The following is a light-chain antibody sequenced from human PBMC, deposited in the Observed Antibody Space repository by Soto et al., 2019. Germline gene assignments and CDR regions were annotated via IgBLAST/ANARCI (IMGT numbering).Light chain of an antibody. V-gene: IGKV3D-20*01. CDR1: QTITSAY. J-gene: IGKJ4*01. Sequence: EIVLTQSPATLSLSPGERATLSCGASQTITSAYLAGYQLKPGLAPRLLFYDASNRATGVPDRFSGSGSGTDFTLTISRLEPEDFEVYYCQQYDTSHLTFGGGTKVEIK. CDR2: DAS. CDR3: QQYDTSHLT.